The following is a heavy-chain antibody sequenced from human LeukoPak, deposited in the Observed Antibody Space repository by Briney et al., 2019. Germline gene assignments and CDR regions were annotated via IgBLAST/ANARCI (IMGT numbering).Heavy chain of an antibody. Sequence: PSETLSLTCTVSGGSISSHYWSWIRQPPGKGLERIGYIYYSGSTNYNPSLKSRVTISVDTSKNQFSLKLSSVTAADTAVYYCARALVTVVIGWFDPWGQGTLVTVSS. J-gene: IGHJ5*02. D-gene: IGHD4-23*01. CDR2: IYYSGST. V-gene: IGHV4-59*11. CDR3: ARALVTVVIGWFDP. CDR1: GGSISSHY.